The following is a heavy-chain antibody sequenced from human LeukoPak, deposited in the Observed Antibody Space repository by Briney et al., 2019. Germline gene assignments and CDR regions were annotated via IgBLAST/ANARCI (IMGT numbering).Heavy chain of an antibody. CDR2: ISGSGGST. CDR3: ARDGWRVNGMDV. V-gene: IGHV3-23*01. J-gene: IGHJ6*02. D-gene: IGHD6-19*01. CDR1: GFTFSSYG. Sequence: GGSLRLSCAASGFTFSSYGMSWVRQAPGKGLEWVSAISGSGGSTYYADSVKGRFTISRDNSKNTLYLQMNSLRAEDTAVYYCARDGWRVNGMDVWGQGTTVTVSS.